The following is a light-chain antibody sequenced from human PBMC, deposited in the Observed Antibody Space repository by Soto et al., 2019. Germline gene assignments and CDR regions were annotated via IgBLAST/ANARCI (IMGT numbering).Light chain of an antibody. V-gene: IGLV3-21*04. CDR1: NIGSKS. J-gene: IGLJ6*01. CDR2: YDS. Sequence: SYELTQPPSVSVAPGKTARITCGGTNIGSKSVHWYQQKPGQAPVLVIYYDSDRPSGIPERFSGSNSGNTATLTISRVEAGDEADYYCQVWDSSSDHRAVFGSGTQLTVL. CDR3: QVWDSSSDHRAV.